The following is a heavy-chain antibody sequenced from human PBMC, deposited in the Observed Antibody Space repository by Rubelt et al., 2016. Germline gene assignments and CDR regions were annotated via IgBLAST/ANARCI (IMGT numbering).Heavy chain of an antibody. Sequence: QLQLQESGPGLVKPSETLSLTCTVSGGSISSSRYYWGWIRQPPGKGLEWIGSIYYSGSTYYNPSLKLLVTIFVGKSKNQFSLKLSSVTAADTAGYYCARACGDIVVVPTAIGWFDPWGQGTLVTVSS. J-gene: IGHJ5*02. CDR1: GGSISSSRYY. CDR3: ARACGDIVVVPTAIGWFDP. V-gene: IGHV4-39*01. CDR2: IYYSGST. D-gene: IGHD2-2*02.